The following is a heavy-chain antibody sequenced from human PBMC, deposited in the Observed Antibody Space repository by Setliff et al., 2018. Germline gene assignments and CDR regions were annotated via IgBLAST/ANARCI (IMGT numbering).Heavy chain of an antibody. Sequence: ASVKVSCKASGYTFSANAIHWVRQAPGQRLEWMGFIYTDNGNTKYSKNFQGRVTMTRDTSTSTVYMELRSLRSDDTAVYYCARGPPDFVVVPAAAKFDYWGQGTLVTVSS. D-gene: IGHD2-2*01. CDR1: GYTFSANA. CDR2: IYTDNGNT. J-gene: IGHJ4*02. V-gene: IGHV1-3*04. CDR3: ARGPPDFVVVPAAAKFDY.